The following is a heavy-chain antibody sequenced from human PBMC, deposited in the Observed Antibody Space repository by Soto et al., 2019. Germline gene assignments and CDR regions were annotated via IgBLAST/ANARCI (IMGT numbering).Heavy chain of an antibody. CDR2: VYYSGST. CDR3: ARGAMLRGPGYYYALDV. D-gene: IGHD3-10*01. CDR1: GDSINRGGFF. Sequence: KASETLSLTCSVSGDSINRGGFFWSWIRQHPGEGLEWIGYVYYSGSTYYNPSLKSRVNISVDTSKNHFSLTLGSVTAPDTAIYYCARGAMLRGPGYYYALDVWGQGTTVTVSS. V-gene: IGHV4-31*03. J-gene: IGHJ6*02.